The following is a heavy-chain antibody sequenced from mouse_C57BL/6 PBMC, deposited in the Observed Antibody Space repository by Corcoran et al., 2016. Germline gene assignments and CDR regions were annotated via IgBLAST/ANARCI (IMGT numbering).Heavy chain of an antibody. CDR1: GYTFTSYG. V-gene: IGHV1-81*01. J-gene: IGHJ2*01. D-gene: IGHD1-1*01. CDR3: ARTVYYGSSYVPLFDY. Sequence: QVQLQQSGAELARPGASVKLSCKASGYTFTSYGISWVKQRTGQGLEWIGEIYPRSGNTYYNEKFKGKATLTADKSSSTAYMELRSLTSEDSAVYFCARTVYYGSSYVPLFDYWGQGTTLTVSS. CDR2: IYPRSGNT.